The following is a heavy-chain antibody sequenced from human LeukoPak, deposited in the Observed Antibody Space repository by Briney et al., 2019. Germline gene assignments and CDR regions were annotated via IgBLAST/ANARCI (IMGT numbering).Heavy chain of an antibody. D-gene: IGHD3-10*01. CDR1: GGSISSSSYY. CDR3: ARDPNYYGSGSHFDY. J-gene: IGHJ4*02. Sequence: SETLSLTCTVSGGSISSSSYYWGWIRQPPGKGLEWIASIYHSGSTYHNPSLKSRVTMSVDTSKNQFSLKLSSVTAADTAVYYCARDPNYYGSGSHFDYWGQGTLVTVSS. CDR2: IYHSGST. V-gene: IGHV4-39*07.